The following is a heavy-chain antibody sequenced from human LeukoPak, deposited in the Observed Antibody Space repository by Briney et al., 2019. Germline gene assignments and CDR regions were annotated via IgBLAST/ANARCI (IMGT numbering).Heavy chain of an antibody. J-gene: IGHJ6*04. V-gene: IGHV3-11*01. Sequence: GGSLRLSCAASGFTFSDFYMTWIRQAPGKGLEWISYISSGGGAKYYADSVKGRFTISRDNADNSLYLQMNSLRAEDTAVYYCAKAFDRDNYYYYYPVDVWGKGTTVTVSS. CDR2: ISSGGGAK. CDR3: AKAFDRDNYYYYYPVDV. D-gene: IGHD3-16*01. CDR1: GFTFSDFY.